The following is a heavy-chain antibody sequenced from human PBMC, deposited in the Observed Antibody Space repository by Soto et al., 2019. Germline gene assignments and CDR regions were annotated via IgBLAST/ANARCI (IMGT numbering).Heavy chain of an antibody. V-gene: IGHV4-59*11. J-gene: IGHJ4*02. CDR2: VSYSGSY. Sequence: QVQLQESGPGLVKPSETLSLTCSVSGGSISSHYWSWIRQSPGKGLEWLGHVSYSGSYTYNPSLKSRVTISIDTSKNQFSLKLRSVSPADTAVYYCTRLFRIDSPMYFFDQWGQGTLVTVSS. CDR1: GGSISSHY. CDR3: TRLFRIDSPMYFFDQ. D-gene: IGHD2-8*01.